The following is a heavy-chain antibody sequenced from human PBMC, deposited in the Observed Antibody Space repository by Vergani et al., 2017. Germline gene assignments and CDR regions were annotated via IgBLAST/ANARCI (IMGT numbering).Heavy chain of an antibody. J-gene: IGHJ4*02. CDR3: ASKRGACRAAYCHSYDF. Sequence: QVQLQESGPGLVKTSETLSLTCTVSGDSVISTDYHWGWIRQPPGKGLEWIGSMDYSGSISYNPSLESRISITFETPTIQFSLRLTSVTAAYTAVYYCASKRGACRAAYCHSYDFWGPGTLVGVSA. CDR1: GDSVISTDYH. CDR2: MDYSGSI. D-gene: IGHD2-15*01. V-gene: IGHV4-39*01.